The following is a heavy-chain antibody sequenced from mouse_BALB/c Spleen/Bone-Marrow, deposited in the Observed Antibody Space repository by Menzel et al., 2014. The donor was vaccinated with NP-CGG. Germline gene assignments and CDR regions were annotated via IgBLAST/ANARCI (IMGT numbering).Heavy chain of an antibody. D-gene: IGHD1-1*01. Sequence: DVKLVESGGGLVQPGGSLRLSCATSGFTFTDYYMSWVRQPPGKALEWLGFIRNKANGYTTEYSASVKGRFTISRDNSQSILYLQMNTLRAEDSAAYYCARDRVVAFYWNIDVWGAGTTVTVSS. CDR3: ARDRVVAFYWNIDV. CDR2: IRNKANGYTT. CDR1: GFTFTDYY. J-gene: IGHJ1*01. V-gene: IGHV7-3*02.